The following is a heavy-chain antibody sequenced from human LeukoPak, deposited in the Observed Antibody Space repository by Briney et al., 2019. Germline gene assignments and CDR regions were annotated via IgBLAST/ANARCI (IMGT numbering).Heavy chain of an antibody. J-gene: IGHJ4*02. CDR3: ARRRFVRGPDVVNPFDY. CDR1: GGSISSYY. CDR2: IYYSGST. D-gene: IGHD2-8*01. Sequence: SETLSLTCTVSGGSISSYYWSWIRQPPGKGLEWIGYIYYSGSTNYNPSLKSRVTISVDTSKNQFSLRLSSVTAADTAVYYCARRRFVRGPDVVNPFDYWGQGTLVTVSS. V-gene: IGHV4-59*01.